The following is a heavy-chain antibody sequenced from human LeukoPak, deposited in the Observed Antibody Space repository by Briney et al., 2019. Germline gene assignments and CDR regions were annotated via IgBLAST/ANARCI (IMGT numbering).Heavy chain of an antibody. CDR3: AKVGIDGSGPWDL. CDR2: ISSSSSYI. CDR1: GFTFSTYS. V-gene: IGHV3-21*04. J-gene: IGHJ5*02. D-gene: IGHD3-10*01. Sequence: GGSLRLSCAASGFTFSTYSMNWVRQAPGKGLEWVSYISSSSSYIYYADSVKGRFTISRDNAKKSVYLQVNSLRAEDTAVYYCAKVGIDGSGPWDLWGQGTLVTVSS.